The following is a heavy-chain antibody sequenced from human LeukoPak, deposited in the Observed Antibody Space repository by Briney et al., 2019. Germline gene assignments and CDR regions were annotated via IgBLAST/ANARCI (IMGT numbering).Heavy chain of an antibody. D-gene: IGHD1-14*01. V-gene: IGHV3-23*01. J-gene: IGHJ4*02. CDR1: GFTLSSYV. Sequence: GGSLRLSCSASGFTLSSYVMSWVRQAPGKGLEWVSTLTNSGGTTYYADSVKGRFTISRDNSKNALYLQMNSLRDEDTAIYYCANRRNYASDYWGQGTLVAVSS. CDR3: ANRRNYASDY. CDR2: LTNSGGTT.